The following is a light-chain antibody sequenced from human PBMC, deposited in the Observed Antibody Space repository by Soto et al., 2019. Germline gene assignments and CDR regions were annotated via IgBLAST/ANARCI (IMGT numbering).Light chain of an antibody. J-gene: IGKJ2*01. CDR2: DAS. Sequence: EIVLTQSLATLSLSPGERATLSCRASQSVSTYLAWYQQKPGQAPRLLIYDASNRATGTPARFSGSGSGTDFTLTISSLESEDFAVYYCQQRSNWPRTFGQGTKLEIK. V-gene: IGKV3-11*01. CDR3: QQRSNWPRT. CDR1: QSVSTY.